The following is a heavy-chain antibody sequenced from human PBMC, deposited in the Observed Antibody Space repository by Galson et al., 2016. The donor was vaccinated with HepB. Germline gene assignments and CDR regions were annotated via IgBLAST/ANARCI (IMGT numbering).Heavy chain of an antibody. CDR3: TRERWPADY. CDR1: GDSISRSYF. Sequence: EPLSLTCTVSGDSISRSYFWGWIRQPPGKGLEWIGNIYYTGSTYYNPSLKSRVTISADTSKNQFSLHLRSVTAADTAVYYCTRERWPADYWGQGTLVAVSS. CDR2: IYYTGST. V-gene: IGHV4-39*02. J-gene: IGHJ4*02. D-gene: IGHD6-13*01.